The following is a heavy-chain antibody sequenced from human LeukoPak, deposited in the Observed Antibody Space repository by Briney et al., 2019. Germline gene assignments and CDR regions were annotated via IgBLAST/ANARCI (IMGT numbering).Heavy chain of an antibody. J-gene: IGHJ3*02. CDR2: IYPGDSDT. CDR3: ARRCHYDICESGALDI. V-gene: IGHV5-51*01. CDR1: GYSFTSYW. D-gene: IGHD3-22*01. Sequence: GESLKISCKGSGYSFTSYWIGWVRQMPGKGLEWMGIIYPGDSDTRYSPSFQGQVTISADKSISTAYLQWSSLKASDTAMYYCARRCHYDICESGALDIWGQGTMVTVSS.